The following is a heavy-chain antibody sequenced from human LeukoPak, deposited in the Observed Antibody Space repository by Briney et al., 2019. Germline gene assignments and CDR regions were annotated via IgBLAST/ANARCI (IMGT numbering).Heavy chain of an antibody. CDR3: ARYRGATTVTRYYFDY. CDR2: IFYSGSTNSGST. J-gene: IGHJ4*02. V-gene: IGHV4-59*01. CDR1: GGSIRNYY. D-gene: IGHD4-17*01. Sequence: SETLSLTCTVSGGSIRNYYWSRIRQPPGKGLEWIGYIFYSGSTNSGSTNYNPSLKSRVTISVDTSKNQLSLKLNSVTAADTAVYYCARYRGATTVTRYYFDYWGQGTLVSVSS.